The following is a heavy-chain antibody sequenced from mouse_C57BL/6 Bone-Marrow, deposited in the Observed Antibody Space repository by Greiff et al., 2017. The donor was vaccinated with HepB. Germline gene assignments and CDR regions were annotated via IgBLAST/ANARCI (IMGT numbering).Heavy chain of an antibody. CDR1: GFTFSSYG. J-gene: IGHJ3*01. CDR3: ARHEGLLYAWFAY. V-gene: IGHV5-6*01. Sequence: EVKLVESGGDLVKPGGSLKLSCAASGFTFSSYGMSWVRQTPDKRLEWVATISSGGSYTYYPDSVKGRFTISRDNAKNTLYLQMSSLKSEDTAMYYCARHEGLLYAWFAYWGQGTLVTVSA. D-gene: IGHD2-12*01. CDR2: ISSGGSYT.